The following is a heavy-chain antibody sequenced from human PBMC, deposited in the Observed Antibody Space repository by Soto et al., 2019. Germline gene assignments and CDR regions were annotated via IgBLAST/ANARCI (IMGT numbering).Heavy chain of an antibody. V-gene: IGHV4-34*01. Sequence: SETLSLTCVVYGGSFSGYYWSWIRQPPGKGLEWIGEINHSGSTNYNPSLKSRVTISVDTSKNQFSLKLSSVTAADTAVYYCARDGIAARPGAFDIWGQGTMVTV. J-gene: IGHJ3*02. CDR3: ARDGIAARPGAFDI. CDR1: GGSFSGYY. D-gene: IGHD6-6*01. CDR2: INHSGST.